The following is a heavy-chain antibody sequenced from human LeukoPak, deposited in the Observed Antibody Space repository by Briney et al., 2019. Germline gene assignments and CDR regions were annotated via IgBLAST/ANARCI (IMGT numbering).Heavy chain of an antibody. V-gene: IGHV3-30*18. CDR1: GFTFSSYG. J-gene: IGHJ4*02. D-gene: IGHD5-12*01. CDR3: AKDFIVAMDY. CDR2: ISYDGSNK. Sequence: PGGSLRLSCAASGFTFSSYGMHWVRQAPGKGLEWVAVISYDGSNKYYADSVKGRSTISRDNSKNTLYLQMNSLRAEDTAVYYCAKDFIVAMDYWGQGTLVTVSS.